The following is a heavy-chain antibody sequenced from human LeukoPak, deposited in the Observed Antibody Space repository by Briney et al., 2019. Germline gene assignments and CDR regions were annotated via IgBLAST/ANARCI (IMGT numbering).Heavy chain of an antibody. CDR3: AKAGFYDILTDGLDI. D-gene: IGHD3-9*01. J-gene: IGHJ3*02. V-gene: IGHV3-23*01. CDR2: IRGSGFST. Sequence: GGSLRLSCAASGFTFSNHGMSWVRQAPGKGLEGVSGIRGSGFSTDYADSVKGRFTISRDNSKNKLYLQMNSLRVEDTAVYYCAKAGFYDILTDGLDIWGQGTMVIVSS. CDR1: GFTFSNHG.